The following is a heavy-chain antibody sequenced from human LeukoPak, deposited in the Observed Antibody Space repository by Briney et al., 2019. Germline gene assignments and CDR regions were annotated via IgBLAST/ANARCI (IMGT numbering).Heavy chain of an antibody. CDR2: INAGNGNT. D-gene: IGHD3-10*01. CDR3: ARVPAGMVRGVINYWFDP. CDR1: GYTFTSYG. Sequence: ASVKVSCKASGYTFTSYGISWVRQAPGQRLEWMGWINAGNGNTKYSQKFQGRVTITRDTSASTAYMELSSLRSEDTAVYYCARVPAGMVRGVINYWFDPWGQGTLVTVSS. J-gene: IGHJ5*02. V-gene: IGHV1-3*01.